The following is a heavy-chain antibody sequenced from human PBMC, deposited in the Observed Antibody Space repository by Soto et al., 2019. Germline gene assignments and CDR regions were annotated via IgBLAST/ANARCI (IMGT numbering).Heavy chain of an antibody. CDR1: GFSFSEYY. CDR2: ISNTSRTI. V-gene: IGHV3-11*01. D-gene: IGHD4-17*01. CDR3: VRRAFGDYADSFHP. Sequence: QVQLLESGGGLVRPGGSLRLSCAASGFSFSEYYMTWIRQAPGKGLEWLSYISNTSRTIYYAESVKGRFTISRDNAANLLYLQMKSLRAEDTAVYYCVRRAFGDYADSFHPWGRGTLVTVSS. J-gene: IGHJ4*03.